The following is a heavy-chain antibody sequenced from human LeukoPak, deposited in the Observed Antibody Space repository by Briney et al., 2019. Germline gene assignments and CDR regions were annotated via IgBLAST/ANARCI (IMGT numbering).Heavy chain of an antibody. CDR2: ISSYGNNK. D-gene: IGHD6-19*01. Sequence: PGMSLRLSCAASGFTFSSHVLHWVRQAPGKGLEWVAVISSYGNNKYYADSVKGRFSISRDNSKNTLYLQMNSLRGEDTAMYYCARDRPGITVAGSFDYWGQGTLDTVCS. V-gene: IGHV3-30*04. J-gene: IGHJ4*02. CDR3: ARDRPGITVAGSFDY. CDR1: GFTFSSHV.